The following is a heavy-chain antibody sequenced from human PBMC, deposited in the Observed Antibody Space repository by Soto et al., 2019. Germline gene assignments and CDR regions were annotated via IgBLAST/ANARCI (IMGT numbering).Heavy chain of an antibody. CDR3: ERFVVPAASVRYYYGMDV. CDR1: VYSFTSYW. J-gene: IGHJ6*02. CDR2: IDPSDSYT. Sequence: PGESLKISCKGSVYSFTSYWISWVRQMPGKGLEWMGRIDPSDSYTNYSPSFQGYVTISADKSISTAYLQWSSLKASDTAMYYCERFVVPAASVRYYYGMDVWGQGTTVTVCS. D-gene: IGHD2-2*01. V-gene: IGHV5-10-1*01.